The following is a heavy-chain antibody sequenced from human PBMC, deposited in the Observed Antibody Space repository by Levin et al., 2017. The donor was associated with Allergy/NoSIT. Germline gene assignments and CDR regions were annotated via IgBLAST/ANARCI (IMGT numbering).Heavy chain of an antibody. D-gene: IGHD3-10*01. CDR1: GFTFTNYW. CDR3: ARGGTIQGVVNRYYYYYYMDV. V-gene: IGHV3-7*01. J-gene: IGHJ6*03. CDR2: IKQDGRDE. Sequence: SCAASGFTFTNYWMSWVRQAPGKGLEWVANIKQDGRDENYLDSVKGRFTISRDNAKNLLYLHMNSLRAEDTAVFYCARGGTIQGVVNRYYYYYYMDVWGKGTPVTVSS.